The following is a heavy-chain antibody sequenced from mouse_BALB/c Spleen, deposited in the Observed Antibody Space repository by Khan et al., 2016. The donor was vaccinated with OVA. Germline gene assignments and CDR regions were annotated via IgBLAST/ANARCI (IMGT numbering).Heavy chain of an antibody. CDR3: ARKSTRASY. CDR1: GYTFTSYT. V-gene: IGHV1-4*01. CDR2: INPSSGYT. Sequence: QVQLQQSGAELVKPGASVKMSCKASGYTFTSYTMHWVKQRPGQGLEWIGYINPSSGYTKYNQKFKDKATVTADKSSSTAYMQLSSLTSEDSAVYYCARKSTRASYWGQGTTLTVSS. D-gene: IGHD3-1*01. J-gene: IGHJ2*01.